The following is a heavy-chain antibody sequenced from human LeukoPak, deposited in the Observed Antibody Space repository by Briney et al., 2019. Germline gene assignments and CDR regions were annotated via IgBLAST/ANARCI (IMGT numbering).Heavy chain of an antibody. Sequence: KPGGSLRLSCAASGFTFSDYYMSWIRQPPGKGLEWIGEINHSGSTNYNPSLKSRVTISVDTSKNQFSLKLSSVTAADTAVYYCARDGRGLDYWGQGTLVTVSS. D-gene: IGHD3-10*01. V-gene: IGHV4-34*01. CDR1: GFTFSDYY. J-gene: IGHJ4*02. CDR2: INHSGST. CDR3: ARDGRGLDY.